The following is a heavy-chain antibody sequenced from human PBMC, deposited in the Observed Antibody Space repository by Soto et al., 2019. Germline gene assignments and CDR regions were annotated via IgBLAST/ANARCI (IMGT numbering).Heavy chain of an antibody. Sequence: SETLSLTCTVSGGSISSYYWSWIRQPPGKGLEWIGCIYYSGSTNYNPSLKSRVTISVDTSKNQFSLKLSSVTAADTAVYYCARDWPSGVTRPGAFDIWGQGTTVTVSS. J-gene: IGHJ3*02. D-gene: IGHD1-26*01. CDR3: ARDWPSGVTRPGAFDI. CDR2: IYYSGST. V-gene: IGHV4-59*01. CDR1: GGSISSYY.